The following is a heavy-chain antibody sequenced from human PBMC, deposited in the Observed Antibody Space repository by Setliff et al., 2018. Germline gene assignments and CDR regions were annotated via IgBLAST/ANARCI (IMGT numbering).Heavy chain of an antibody. CDR1: GGPLSGFS. V-gene: IGHV4-34*01. J-gene: IGHJ6*03. D-gene: IGHD3-3*01. CDR3: ARMSGFQYIDV. Sequence: PSETLSLTCTVYGGPLSGFSWNWIRQSPGGGLEWIGEITDTGRTKYIPSLKGRLTISVDMAQNQFSLRLTSVTAADTAVYYCARMSGFQYIDVWDKGTTVTVSS. CDR2: ITDTGRT.